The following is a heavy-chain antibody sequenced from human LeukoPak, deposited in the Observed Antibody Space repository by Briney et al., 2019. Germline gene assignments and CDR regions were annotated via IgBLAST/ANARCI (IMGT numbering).Heavy chain of an antibody. J-gene: IGHJ4*02. CDR1: GYPISSGYY. Sequence: PSETLSLTCAVSGYPISSGYYWGWIRQPPGKGLEWIGSIYHSGSTYYNPSLKSRVTISVDTSKNQFSLKLSSVTAADTAVYYCAIRLVDCSSTSCAPDDYWGQGTLVTVSS. CDR3: AIRLVDCSSTSCAPDDY. D-gene: IGHD2-2*01. V-gene: IGHV4-38-2*01. CDR2: IYHSGST.